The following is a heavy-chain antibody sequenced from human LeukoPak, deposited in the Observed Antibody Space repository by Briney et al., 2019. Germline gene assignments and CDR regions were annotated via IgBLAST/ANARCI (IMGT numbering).Heavy chain of an antibody. CDR1: GFTFSNYA. J-gene: IGHJ4*02. D-gene: IGHD3-9*01. V-gene: IGHV3-23*01. CDR3: SKWGDYDVLTSYYDSDF. CDR2: IVGSGGST. Sequence: PGASLRLSCAASGFTFSNYAMSWVRQAPGKGLEWVSAIVGSGGSTYYADSVKGRFSISRDNSKNTLFLQMNSLRVEDTALYYCSKWGDYDVLTSYYDSDFWGQGTLVTVSS.